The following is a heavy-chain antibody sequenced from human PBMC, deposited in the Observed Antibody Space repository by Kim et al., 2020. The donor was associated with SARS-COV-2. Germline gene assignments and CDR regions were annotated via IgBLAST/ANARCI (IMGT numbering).Heavy chain of an antibody. CDR1: GGSISSYY. D-gene: IGHD6-13*01. CDR2: IYYSGST. V-gene: IGHV4-59*01. Sequence: SETLSLTCTVSGGSISSYYWSWIRQPPGKGLEWIGYIYYSGSTNYNPSLKSRVTISVDTSKNQFSLKLTSVTAADTAVYYCARASPDPYSSSWYRYFDYWGQGTLVTVSS. J-gene: IGHJ4*02. CDR3: ARASPDPYSSSWYRYFDY.